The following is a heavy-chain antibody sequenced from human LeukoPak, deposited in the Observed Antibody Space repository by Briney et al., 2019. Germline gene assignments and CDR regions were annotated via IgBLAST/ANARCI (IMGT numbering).Heavy chain of an antibody. V-gene: IGHV4-4*07. CDR1: GGSISSYY. CDR2: IYTSGST. J-gene: IGHJ6*03. CDR3: ARHGYYYYYMDV. Sequence: SETLSLTCTVSGGSISSYYWSWIRQPAGKGLEWIGRIYTSGSTYYNPSLKSRVTISVDTSKNQFSLKLSSVTAADTAVYYCARHGYYYYYMDVWGKGTTVTVSS.